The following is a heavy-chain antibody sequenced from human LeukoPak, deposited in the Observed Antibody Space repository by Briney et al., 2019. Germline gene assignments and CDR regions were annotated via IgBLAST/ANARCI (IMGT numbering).Heavy chain of an antibody. V-gene: IGHV3-23*01. Sequence: GGSLRLSCAASGFTFSTYAMSWVRQAPGKGLAWVASVKSDGAGTHYADSVKGRFTISRDNSKNILYLQMNSLRAEDTAVYYCARGPSGYHNTGGQGTLVTVSS. D-gene: IGHD5-12*01. CDR1: GFTFSTYA. CDR3: ARGPSGYHNT. CDR2: VKSDGAGT. J-gene: IGHJ4*02.